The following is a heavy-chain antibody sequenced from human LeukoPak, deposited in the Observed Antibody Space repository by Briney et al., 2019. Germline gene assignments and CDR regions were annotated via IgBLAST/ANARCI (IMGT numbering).Heavy chain of an antibody. CDR2: ISGSGGST. V-gene: IGHV3-23*01. Sequence: GGSLRLSCAASGFTFSSYAMSWVRQAPGKGLEWVSAISGSGGSTYYADSVKGRFTISRDNAKNTLYLQINSLRAEDTAVYYCAKDRASIRFDPWGQGTLVTVSS. CDR3: AKDRASIRFDP. D-gene: IGHD6-6*01. CDR1: GFTFSSYA. J-gene: IGHJ5*02.